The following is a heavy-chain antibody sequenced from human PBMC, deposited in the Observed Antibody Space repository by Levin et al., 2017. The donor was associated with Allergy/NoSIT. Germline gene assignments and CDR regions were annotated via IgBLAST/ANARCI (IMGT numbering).Heavy chain of an antibody. D-gene: IGHD3-10*01. CDR2: IGSSGSPI. CDR3: ARGGGPHFDP. Sequence: GGSLRLSCAASGFTFSDHYMSWIRQAPGKGLEWVSYIGSSGSPIYYADSVKGRFTVSRDNARNSLYLQMNSLRAEDTALYYCARGGGPHFDPWGQGTLVTVSS. J-gene: IGHJ5*02. CDR1: GFTFSDHY. V-gene: IGHV3-11*01.